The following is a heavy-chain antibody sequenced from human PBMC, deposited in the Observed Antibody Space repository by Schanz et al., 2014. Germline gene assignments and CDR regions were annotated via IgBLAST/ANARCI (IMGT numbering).Heavy chain of an antibody. V-gene: IGHV3-21*01. CDR3: ARDFDGRRCYGSGYCLGDCMDA. J-gene: IGHJ6*02. D-gene: IGHD3-10*01. CDR1: GFTFTTHS. CDR2: ISSSGSYI. Sequence: EVQLLESGGGLVQPGGSLRLSCAASGFTFTTHSMTWVRQAPGKGLEWVSSISSSGSYIYYADSVKGRFSISRDNAKNSLFLQINRLRAEYTALYYRARDFDGRRCYGSGYCLGDCMDAWGQGTTVTVSS.